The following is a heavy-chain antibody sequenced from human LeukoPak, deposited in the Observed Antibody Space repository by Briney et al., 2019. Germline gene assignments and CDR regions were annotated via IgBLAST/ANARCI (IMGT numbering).Heavy chain of an antibody. CDR1: GYTFTGYY. CDR3: ARVNFETFDY. CDR2: MNPNSGNT. J-gene: IGHJ4*02. Sequence: ASVKVSCKASGYTFTGYYMHWVRQATGQGLEWIGWMNPNSGNTGYAQKFQGRVTMTRNTSISTAYMELSSLRSEDTAVYYCARVNFETFDYWGQGTLVTVSS. V-gene: IGHV1-8*02.